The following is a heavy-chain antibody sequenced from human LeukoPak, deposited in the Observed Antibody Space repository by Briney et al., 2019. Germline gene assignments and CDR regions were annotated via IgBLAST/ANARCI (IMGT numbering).Heavy chain of an antibody. J-gene: IGHJ5*02. CDR2: IIPIFGTA. D-gene: IGHD2-2*02. V-gene: IGHV1-69*13. CDR1: GGTFSSYA. Sequence: SVKVSCKASGGTFSSYAISWVRQAPGQGLEWMGGIIPIFGTANYAQKFQGRVTITADESTSRAYMELSSLRSEDTAVYYCARLIVVVTAAIYWFDPWGQGTLVTVSS. CDR3: ARLIVVVTAAIYWFDP.